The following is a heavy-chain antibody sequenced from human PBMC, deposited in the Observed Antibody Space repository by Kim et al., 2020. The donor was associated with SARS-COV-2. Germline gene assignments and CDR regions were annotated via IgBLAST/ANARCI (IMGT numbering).Heavy chain of an antibody. CDR3: ARYTLTYYYDSSS. Sequence: GGSLRLSCAASGFTFSSYSMNWVRQAPGKGLEWVSSISSSSSYIYYADSVKGRFTISRDNAKNSLYLQMNSLRAEDTAVYYCARYTLTYYYDSSSWGQGTLVTFSS. CDR2: ISSSSSYI. V-gene: IGHV3-21*01. D-gene: IGHD3-22*01. CDR1: GFTFSSYS. J-gene: IGHJ4*02.